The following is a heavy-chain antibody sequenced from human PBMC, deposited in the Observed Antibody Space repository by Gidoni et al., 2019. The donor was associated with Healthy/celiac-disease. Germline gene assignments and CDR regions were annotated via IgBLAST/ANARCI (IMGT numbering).Heavy chain of an antibody. CDR1: GFTFSSYA. CDR2: ISGSGGST. Sequence: EVQLLESGGGLVQPGGSLRLVCAASGFTFSSYAMSWVRQAPGKGLEWVSAISGSGGSTYYADSVKGRFTISRDNSKNTLYLQMNSLRAEDTAVYYCAKTSTRYYYDSSGYYFAWFDPWGQGTLVTVSS. V-gene: IGHV3-23*01. J-gene: IGHJ5*02. D-gene: IGHD3-22*01. CDR3: AKTSTRYYYDSSGYYFAWFDP.